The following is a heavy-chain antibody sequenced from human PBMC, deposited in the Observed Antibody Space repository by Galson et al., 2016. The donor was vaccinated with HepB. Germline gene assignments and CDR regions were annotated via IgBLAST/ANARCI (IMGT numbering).Heavy chain of an antibody. CDR3: EKEGSYSGNLHVYFDY. D-gene: IGHD1-26*01. CDR1: GFKLSHYA. CDR2: TSWDGTNI. J-gene: IGHJ4*02. Sequence: LRLSCAASGFKLSHYAIHWVRQAPDKGLEWVGGTSWDGTNIDSADSVKGGFTISSDNTDNSLSLQMNSLSCDDTALYYCEKEGSYSGNLHVYFDYWGQGTLVTVSS. V-gene: IGHV3-9*01.